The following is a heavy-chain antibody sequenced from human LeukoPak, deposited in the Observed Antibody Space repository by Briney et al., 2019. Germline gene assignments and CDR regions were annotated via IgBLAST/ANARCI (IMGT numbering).Heavy chain of an antibody. D-gene: IGHD6-13*01. J-gene: IGHJ3*02. Sequence: GGSLRLSCAASGFTFSSYSMNWVRQAPGKGLEWVSYISSSSSTIYYADSVKGRFTISRDNAKNSLYLQVNSLRAEDTAVYYCARVPRGIAPYAFDIWGQGTMVTVSS. CDR1: GFTFSSYS. CDR3: ARVPRGIAPYAFDI. CDR2: ISSSSSTI. V-gene: IGHV3-48*04.